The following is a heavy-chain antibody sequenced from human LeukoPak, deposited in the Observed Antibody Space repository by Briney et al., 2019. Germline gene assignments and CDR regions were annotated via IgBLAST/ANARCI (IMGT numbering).Heavy chain of an antibody. D-gene: IGHD6-13*01. V-gene: IGHV3-21*01. CDR3: ARAAAGTFRYYYYMDV. CDR2: ISSSSSYI. J-gene: IGHJ6*03. Sequence: PGGSLRLSCAASGFTFSSYSTNWVRQAPGKGLEWVSSISSSSSYIYYADSVKGRFTISRDNAKNSLYLQMNSLRAEDTAVYYCARAAAGTFRYYYYMDVWGKGTTVTVSS. CDR1: GFTFSSYS.